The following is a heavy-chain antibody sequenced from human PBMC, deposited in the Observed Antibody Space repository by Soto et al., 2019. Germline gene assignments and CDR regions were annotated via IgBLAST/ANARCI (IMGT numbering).Heavy chain of an antibody. CDR2: ISTYNGNT. J-gene: IGHJ4*02. CDR1: GHSFSTSG. CDR3: GLVPRTFDF. Sequence: ASVKVSCKTSGHSFSTSGICWVRQAPGQGLEWVGWISTYNGNTNYAQKFQGRLTLTKDESTTTAYMELSSLTSDDTAVYYCGLVPRTFDFCGPGSMVTVYS. V-gene: IGHV1-18*04. D-gene: IGHD3-9*01.